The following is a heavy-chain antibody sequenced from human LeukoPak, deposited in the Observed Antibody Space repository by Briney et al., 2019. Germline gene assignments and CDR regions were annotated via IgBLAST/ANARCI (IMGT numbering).Heavy chain of an antibody. D-gene: IGHD2-15*01. J-gene: IGHJ5*02. Sequence: ASVKVSCKASGYTFTSYGINWVRQATGQGLEWMGWMNPNSGNTGYAQKFQGRVTMTRNTSISTAYMELSSLRSEDTAVYYCARRARTSGLGYCSGGSCYLWFDPWGQGTLVTVSS. CDR2: MNPNSGNT. V-gene: IGHV1-8*02. CDR3: ARRARTSGLGYCSGGSCYLWFDP. CDR1: GYTFTSYG.